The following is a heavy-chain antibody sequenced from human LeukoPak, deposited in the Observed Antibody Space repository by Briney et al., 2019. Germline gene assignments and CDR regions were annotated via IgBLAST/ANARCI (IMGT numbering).Heavy chain of an antibody. J-gene: IGHJ6*03. CDR3: AKTVGSTPLDYYYMDV. D-gene: IGHD5-12*01. CDR1: GFTFSSYG. Sequence: GGSLRLSCAASGFTFSSYGMSWVRQAPGKGLEWVSAISGSGGSTYYADSVKGRFTISRDNSKNTLYLQMNSLRAEDTAVYYCAKTVGSTPLDYYYMDVWGRGTTVTISS. CDR2: ISGSGGST. V-gene: IGHV3-23*01.